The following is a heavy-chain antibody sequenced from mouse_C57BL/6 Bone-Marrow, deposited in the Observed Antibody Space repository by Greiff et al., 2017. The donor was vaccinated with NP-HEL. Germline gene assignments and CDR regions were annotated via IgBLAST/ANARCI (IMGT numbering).Heavy chain of an antibody. V-gene: IGHV1-53*01. D-gene: IGHD2-4*01. CDR1: GYTFTSYW. J-gene: IGHJ1*03. Sequence: VQLQQPGTELVKPGASVKLSCKASGYTFTSYWMHWVKQRPGQGLEWIGNINPSNGGTNYNEKFKSKATLTVDKSSSTAYMQLSSLTSEDSAGYYCAGYDYDVAGYVDVWGTGTTVTVSA. CDR3: AGYDYDVAGYVDV. CDR2: INPSNGGT.